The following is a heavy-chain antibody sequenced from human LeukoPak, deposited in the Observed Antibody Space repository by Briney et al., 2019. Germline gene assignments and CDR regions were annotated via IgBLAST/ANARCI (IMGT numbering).Heavy chain of an antibody. CDR2: ISAYNGNT. CDR3: ARDLRDGSGSHIAD. Sequence: ASVKVSCTASGYTFTSYGISWVRQAPGQGLEWMGWISAYNGNTNYAQKRQGRVTMTTDTSTSTADMELRSLRSDDTAVYYCARDLRDGSGSHIADWGQGTLVTVSS. V-gene: IGHV1-18*01. CDR1: GYTFTSYG. D-gene: IGHD3-10*01. J-gene: IGHJ4*02.